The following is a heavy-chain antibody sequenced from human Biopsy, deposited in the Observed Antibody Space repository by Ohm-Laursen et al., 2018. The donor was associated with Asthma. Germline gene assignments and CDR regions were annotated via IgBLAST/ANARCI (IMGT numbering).Heavy chain of an antibody. V-gene: IGHV1-3*04. CDR3: ARTYYDFLTGQVKDVFGV. J-gene: IGHJ3*01. D-gene: IGHD3-9*01. Sequence: ALVKASCTASGYNFISFAIHWVRQAPGQRLEWMGWVNTGNGDTKYSQKFQGRVTITRDTSASTAYMELRSLRSEDTATYYCARTYYDFLTGQVKDVFGVWGQGTMVTVSS. CDR2: VNTGNGDT. CDR1: GYNFISFA.